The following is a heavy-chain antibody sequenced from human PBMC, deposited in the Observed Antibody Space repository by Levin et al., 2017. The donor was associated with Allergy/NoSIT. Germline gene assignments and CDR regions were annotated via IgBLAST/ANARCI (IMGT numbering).Heavy chain of an antibody. D-gene: IGHD3-16*01. Sequence: GESLKISCKTSGNTFTSFYMHWVRQAPGQGPEWMGRINPNSGDTISAQKFQGRLTVTRDTSISTAYLDLTSLTSDDTAIYYCVRDGGPGMDVWGQGTTVTVSS. CDR2: INPNSGDT. J-gene: IGHJ6*02. CDR3: VRDGGPGMDV. CDR1: GNTFTSFY. V-gene: IGHV1-2*02.